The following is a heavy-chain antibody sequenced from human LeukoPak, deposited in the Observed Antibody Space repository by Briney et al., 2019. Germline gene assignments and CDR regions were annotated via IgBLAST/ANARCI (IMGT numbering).Heavy chain of an antibody. CDR3: ATYGYKYFDY. D-gene: IGHD4-17*01. Sequence: PSETLSLTCTVSGGSISSSSYYWGWIRQPPGKGLEWIGSIYYSGSTYYNPSLKSRVTISVDTSKNQFSLKLSSVTAAGTAVYYCATYGYKYFDYWGQGTLVTVSS. V-gene: IGHV4-39*01. CDR1: GGSISSSSYY. CDR2: IYYSGST. J-gene: IGHJ4*02.